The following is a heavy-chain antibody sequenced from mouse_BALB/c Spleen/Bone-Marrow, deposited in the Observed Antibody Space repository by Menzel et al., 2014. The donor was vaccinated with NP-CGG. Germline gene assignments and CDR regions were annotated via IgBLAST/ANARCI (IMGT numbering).Heavy chain of an antibody. V-gene: IGHV1-67*01. CDR1: GYTFTDYA. Sequence: VQLQQSGPELVSPGVSVKISCKAFGYTFTDYAIHWVKQSHSKSLEWIGIISTYSANTNYNQKFKGKATMTVDKSSSTAYMELARLPFEDSAIYFCARDISGYVRAMDYWGQGTSVTVSS. CDR2: ISTYSANT. D-gene: IGHD3-2*01. J-gene: IGHJ4*01. CDR3: ARDISGYVRAMDY.